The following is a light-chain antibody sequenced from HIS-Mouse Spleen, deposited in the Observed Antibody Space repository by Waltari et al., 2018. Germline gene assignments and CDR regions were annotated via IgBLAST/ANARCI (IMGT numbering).Light chain of an antibody. CDR1: SSDVGGYNY. CDR3: SSYTSSSTLEGVV. V-gene: IGLV2-14*03. CDR2: DVS. Sequence: QSALTQPASVSGSPGQSITISCTGTSSDVGGYNYVSWYPQPPGKAPKLMIYDVSNRPSGVSNRFAGSKSGNTASLTISGLQAEDEADYYCSSYTSSSTLEGVVFGGGTKLTVL. J-gene: IGLJ2*01.